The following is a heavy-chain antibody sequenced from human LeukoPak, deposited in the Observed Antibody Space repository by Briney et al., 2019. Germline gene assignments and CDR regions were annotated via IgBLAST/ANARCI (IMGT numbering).Heavy chain of an antibody. CDR3: ARGTCSGGCCYVGFDY. CDR1: GGTFSSYA. CDR2: IIPIFGTA. D-gene: IGHD2-15*01. Sequence: SVKVSCKASGGTFSSYAISWVRQAPGQGLEWMGGIIPIFGTANYAQKFQGRVTITTDESTSTAYMELSSLRSEDTAVYYCARGTCSGGCCYVGFDYWGQGTLVTVSS. V-gene: IGHV1-69*05. J-gene: IGHJ4*02.